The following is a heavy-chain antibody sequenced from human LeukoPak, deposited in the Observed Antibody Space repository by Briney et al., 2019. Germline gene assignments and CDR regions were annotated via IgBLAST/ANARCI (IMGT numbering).Heavy chain of an antibody. J-gene: IGHJ4*02. CDR1: GFTFSTYP. CDR2: ISGNGDST. CDR3: VKGRTPNIGYSDSDY. V-gene: IGHV3-64D*06. D-gene: IGHD5-12*01. Sequence: PGGSLRLSCPASGFTFSTYPMHWVRQAPGKGLEYVSAISGNGDSTYYADSVKGRFTISRDNSKNTLYLQMGSLRAEDTAVYYCVKGRTPNIGYSDSDYWGQGTLVTVSS.